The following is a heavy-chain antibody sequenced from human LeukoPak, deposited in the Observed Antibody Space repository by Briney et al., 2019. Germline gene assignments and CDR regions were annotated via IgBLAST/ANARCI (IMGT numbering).Heavy chain of an antibody. CDR1: GFTFSDYY. Sequence: GGSLRLSCAASGFTFSDYYMSWIRQAPGKGLEWVAVIWYDGSNKYYADSVKGRFTISRDNSKNTLYLQMNSLRAEDTAVYYCARAPYSSSWYYFDYWGQGTLVTVSS. J-gene: IGHJ4*02. CDR2: IWYDGSNK. V-gene: IGHV3-33*08. D-gene: IGHD6-13*01. CDR3: ARAPYSSSWYYFDY.